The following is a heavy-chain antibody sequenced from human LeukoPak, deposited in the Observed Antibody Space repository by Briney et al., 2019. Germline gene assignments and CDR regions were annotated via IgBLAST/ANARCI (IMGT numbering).Heavy chain of an antibody. V-gene: IGHV3-23*01. J-gene: IGHJ6*02. CDR1: GFTFGDYA. CDR3: AKDEVATINEYYYYYYGMDV. Sequence: GGSLRLSCTASGFTFGDYAMSWIRRAPGKGLEWVSAISGSGGSTYYADSVKGRFTISRDNSKNTLYLQMNSLRAEDTAVYYCAKDEVATINEYYYYYYGMDVWGQGTTVTVSS. D-gene: IGHD5-12*01. CDR2: ISGSGGST.